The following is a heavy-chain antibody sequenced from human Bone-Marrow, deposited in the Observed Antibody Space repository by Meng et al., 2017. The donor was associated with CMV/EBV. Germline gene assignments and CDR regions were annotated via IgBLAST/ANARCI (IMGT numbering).Heavy chain of an antibody. D-gene: IGHD3-3*01. CDR2: ISTRSNTI. Sequence: GESLKISCAASGFTFSDYNMNWVRQAPGKGLQWVSYISTRSNTIYYADSLRGRFTISRDDAKNSLYLQMNSLRAEDTAVYYCARGVRERRFLEWGVGTNYLEYWGQGTLVTVSS. CDR3: ARGVRERRFLEWGVGTNYLEY. V-gene: IGHV3-48*04. CDR1: GFTFSDYN. J-gene: IGHJ4*02.